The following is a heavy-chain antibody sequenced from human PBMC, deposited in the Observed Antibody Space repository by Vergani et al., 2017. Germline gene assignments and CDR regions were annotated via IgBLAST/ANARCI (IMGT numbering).Heavy chain of an antibody. CDR3: ATPQTVTTGGMEV. CDR2: VDPGDGET. V-gene: IGHV1-69-2*01. J-gene: IGHJ6*02. D-gene: IGHD4-17*01. CDR1: GYTFTDHY. Sequence: EVQLVQSGAEVKKPGATMKISCKVSGYTFTDHYMHWVKQAPGKGLEWMELVDPGDGETIYAEKFKGRVTIAADTSTDTAHLELSSLRSEDTAVYYCATPQTVTTGGMEVWGQGTTVIVSS.